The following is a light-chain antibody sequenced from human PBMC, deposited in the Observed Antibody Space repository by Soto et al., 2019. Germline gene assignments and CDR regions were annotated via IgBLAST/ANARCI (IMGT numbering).Light chain of an antibody. J-gene: IGLJ2*01. Sequence: QSALTPPASVSGSPGQSITISCTGTSSDVGGYNYVSWYQQHPGKAPKLMIYDVSNRPSGVSNRFSGSKSGNTASLTISGLQAEDEADYYCSSYTSSSTLVFCGGTKLTVL. CDR3: SSYTSSSTLV. CDR2: DVS. CDR1: SSDVGGYNY. V-gene: IGLV2-14*01.